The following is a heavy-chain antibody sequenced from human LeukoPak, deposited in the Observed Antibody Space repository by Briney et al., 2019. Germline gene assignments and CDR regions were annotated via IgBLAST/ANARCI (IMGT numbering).Heavy chain of an antibody. CDR3: ARDTRNTWFYY. CDR2: FYYSGTT. CDR1: GASVSSGGNY. J-gene: IGHJ4*02. V-gene: IGHV4-61*08. D-gene: IGHD1/OR15-1a*01. Sequence: SETLSLTCTVSGASVSSGGNYWSWIRQSPGKGLEWIVSFYYSGTTYYNPSLKGRVTMSIDRSKNQFSLNLNSVTAADTAVYYCARDTRNTWFYYWGQGTLVTVSS.